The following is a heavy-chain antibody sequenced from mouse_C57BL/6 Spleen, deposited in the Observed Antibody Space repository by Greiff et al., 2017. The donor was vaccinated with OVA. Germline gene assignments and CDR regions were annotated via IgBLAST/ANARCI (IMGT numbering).Heavy chain of an antibody. D-gene: IGHD2-3*01. CDR3: ARGVDGGYFDV. J-gene: IGHJ1*03. CDR2: IDPSDSET. V-gene: IGHV1-52*01. Sequence: VQLQQPGAELVRPGSSVKLSCKASGYTFTSYWMHWVKQRPIQGLEWIGNIDPSDSETHYNQKFKDKATLTVDKSSSTAYMQLSSLTFEDSAVYYCARGVDGGYFDVWGTGTTVTVSS. CDR1: GYTFTSYW.